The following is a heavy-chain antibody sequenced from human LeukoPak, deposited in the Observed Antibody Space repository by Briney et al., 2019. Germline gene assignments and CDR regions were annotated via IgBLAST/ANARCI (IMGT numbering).Heavy chain of an antibody. V-gene: IGHV1-46*01. J-gene: IGHJ5*02. CDR2: INPTGGST. Sequence: ASVKVSCKASGGTFSSYAVSGLRLTPGQGLEWMGLINPTGGSTGYAQKFQGRVTMTRDMSTSTDYMELSSLRSEDTAIYYCARDNSVGDNAWWFDPWGQGTLVTVSS. D-gene: IGHD1-26*01. CDR1: GGTFSSYA. CDR3: ARDNSVGDNAWWFDP.